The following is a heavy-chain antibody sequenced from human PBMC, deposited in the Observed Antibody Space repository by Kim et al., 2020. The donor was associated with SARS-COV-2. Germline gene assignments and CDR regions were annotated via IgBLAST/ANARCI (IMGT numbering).Heavy chain of an antibody. Sequence: GGSLRLSCAASGFTFSDYYMSWIRQAPGRGLEWVAYISSSSPYTNYADSVKGRFTIARDNAKNSLDLQMNSLRAEDKAVYFCERNKGSSWMERYNFDYWGQGTLDTVSS. D-gene: IGHD6-13*01. V-gene: IGHV3-11*06. CDR3: ERNKGSSWMERYNFDY. J-gene: IGHJ4*02. CDR1: GFTFSDYY. CDR2: ISSSSPYT.